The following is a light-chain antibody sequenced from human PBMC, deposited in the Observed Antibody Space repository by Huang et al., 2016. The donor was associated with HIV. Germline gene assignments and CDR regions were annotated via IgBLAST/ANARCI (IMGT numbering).Light chain of an antibody. CDR3: QQSYSIPRT. Sequence: DIQMTQFPTSLSASVGDRLSISCRASQTISKYLSWYQQKPGRAPKLLISGTSSLQSGVPTRFSGSGSGTHFTLAITNLQPEDSATYYCQQSYSIPRTFGQGTKLEI. V-gene: IGKV1-39*01. CDR1: QTISKY. J-gene: IGKJ2*01. CDR2: GTS.